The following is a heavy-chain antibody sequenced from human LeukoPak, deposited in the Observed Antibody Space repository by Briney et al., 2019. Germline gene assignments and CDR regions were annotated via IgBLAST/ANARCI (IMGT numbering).Heavy chain of an antibody. CDR2: IYYSGSP. D-gene: IGHD2-2*02. CDR3: ARHQDIVLVPAAIAWFDP. CDR1: GGSISSSSYY. Sequence: PSDTLSLTCTVSGGSISSSSYYWGWIRPPPGKGLEWIGSIYYSGSPYYNPSLKSRVTISVDTSKNQISLKLSSVTAADTAVYYCARHQDIVLVPAAIAWFDPWGQGTLVTVSS. J-gene: IGHJ5*02. V-gene: IGHV4-39*01.